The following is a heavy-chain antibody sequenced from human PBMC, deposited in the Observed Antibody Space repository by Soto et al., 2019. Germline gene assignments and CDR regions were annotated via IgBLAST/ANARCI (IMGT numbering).Heavy chain of an antibody. CDR1: GFTFSSYE. CDR3: ARDHKGGYYYYGMGV. V-gene: IGHV3-48*03. J-gene: IGHJ6*02. CDR2: ISSSGSTI. Sequence: GGSLRISCAASGFTFSSYEMNWVRQAPGKGLECVSYISSSGSTIYYADSVKGRFTISRDNAKNSLYLQMNSLRAEDTAVYYCARDHKGGYYYYGMGVWAQATTVTVS.